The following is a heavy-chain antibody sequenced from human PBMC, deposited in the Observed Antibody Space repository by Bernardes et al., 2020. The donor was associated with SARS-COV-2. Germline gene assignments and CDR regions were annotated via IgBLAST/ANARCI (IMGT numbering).Heavy chain of an antibody. CDR3: ARASLGFDY. V-gene: IGHV3-13*01. Sequence: LRPSCATSGFIFSNYDIHWVRQATGNGLEWVSAIGTGGDTHYSGSVKGRFTISRENAKNSLYLQMNSLRAGDTAVYYCARASLGFDYWGQGTLVTVSS. CDR1: GFIFSNYD. D-gene: IGHD7-27*01. CDR2: IGTGGDT. J-gene: IGHJ4*02.